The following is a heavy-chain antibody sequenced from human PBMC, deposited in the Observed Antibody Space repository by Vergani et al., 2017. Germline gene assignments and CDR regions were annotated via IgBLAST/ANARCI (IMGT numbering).Heavy chain of an antibody. Sequence: VQLLESGGGLVQPGGSLRLSCAASGFTFSSYAMSWVRQAPGKGLEWVAVIWYDGSNKYYADSVKGRFTISRDNSKNTLYLQMNSLRAEDTAVYYCSRDSREYGGEPHDAFDIWGQGTMVTVSS. CDR1: GFTFSSYA. CDR3: SRDSREYGGEPHDAFDI. CDR2: IWYDGSNK. J-gene: IGHJ3*02. D-gene: IGHD4-23*01. V-gene: IGHV3-33*08.